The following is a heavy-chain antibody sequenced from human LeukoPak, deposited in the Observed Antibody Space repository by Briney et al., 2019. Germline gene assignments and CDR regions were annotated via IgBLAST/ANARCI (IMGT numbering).Heavy chain of an antibody. CDR2: INPNSGGT. V-gene: IGHV1-2*04. J-gene: IGHJ4*02. D-gene: IGHD5-18*01. CDR1: GYTFTGYY. CDR3: ARDYSYGFSFDY. Sequence: ASVKVSCKASGYTFTGYYMHWVRQAPGQGLEWMGWINPNSGGTNYAQKFQGWVTMTRDTSISTAYMELSRLRPDDTAVYYCARDYSYGFSFDYWGQGTLVTVSS.